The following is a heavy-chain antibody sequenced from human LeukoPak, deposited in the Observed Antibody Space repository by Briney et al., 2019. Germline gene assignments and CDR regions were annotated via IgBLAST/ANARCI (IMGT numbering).Heavy chain of an antibody. V-gene: IGHV3-30*03. CDR1: GFTFSSYG. CDR2: ISYDGSNK. CDR3: ATLVGTTGNYYGMDV. J-gene: IGHJ6*02. Sequence: PGGSLRLSCAASGFTFSSYGMHWVRQAPGKGLEWVAVISYDGSNKYYADSVKGRFTISRDNSKNTLYLQMNSLRAEDTAVYYCATLVGTTGNYYGMDVWGQGTTVTVSS. D-gene: IGHD1-14*01.